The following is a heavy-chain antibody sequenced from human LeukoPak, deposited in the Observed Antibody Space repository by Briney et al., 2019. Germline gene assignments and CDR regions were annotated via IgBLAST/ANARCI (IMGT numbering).Heavy chain of an antibody. V-gene: IGHV4-59*01. Sequence: SETLSLTCTVSGGSMSSYYWSWIRQPPGKGLEWTGYIYYSGSTNYNPSLKSRVTISVDTSKNQFSLKLSSVTAADTAVYDCAREPYYYGSGRGFDYWGHGTLATVSS. CDR2: IYYSGST. CDR1: GGSMSSYY. CDR3: AREPYYYGSGRGFDY. D-gene: IGHD3-10*01. J-gene: IGHJ4*01.